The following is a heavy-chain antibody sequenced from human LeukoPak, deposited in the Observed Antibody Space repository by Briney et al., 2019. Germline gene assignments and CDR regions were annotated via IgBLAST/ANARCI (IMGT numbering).Heavy chain of an antibody. D-gene: IGHD5-24*01. V-gene: IGHV1-8*03. CDR1: GYTFTSYD. CDR2: MNPNSGNT. Sequence: ASVKVSCKASGYTFTSYDINWVRQATGQGLEWMGWMNPNSGNTGYAQKFQGRVTITRNTSISTAYMELSSLRSEDTAMYYCARDGGLTSRMDVWGKGTLVTVSS. J-gene: IGHJ6*03. CDR3: ARDGGLTSRMDV.